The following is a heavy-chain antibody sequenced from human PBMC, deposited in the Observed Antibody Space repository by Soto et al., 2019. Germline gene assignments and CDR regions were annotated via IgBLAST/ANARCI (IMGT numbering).Heavy chain of an antibody. V-gene: IGHV5-10-1*01. CDR1: GYNCNNNW. D-gene: IGHD1-1*01. Sequence: SGESLKMSCTASGYNCNNNWIGWVRQTPGKGLEWMGRIEPSDSYIDYSPSFKGHVTISSGKSIKTVYLQWSSLKASDTAMYYCAPLRSPPSPTKFGNEFDYWGQGALLT. CDR3: APLRSPPSPTKFGNEFDY. J-gene: IGHJ4*02. CDR2: IEPSDSYI.